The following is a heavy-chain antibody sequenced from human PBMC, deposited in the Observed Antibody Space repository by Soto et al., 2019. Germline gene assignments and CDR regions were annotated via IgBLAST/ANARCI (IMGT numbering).Heavy chain of an antibody. CDR2: IYYSGST. CDR3: ARGVCSGGSCYRDAYYYYGMDV. J-gene: IGHJ6*02. V-gene: IGHV4-59*01. CDR1: GGSISSYY. D-gene: IGHD2-15*01. Sequence: PSETLSLTCTVSGGSISSYYWSWIRQPPGKGLEWIGYIYYSGSTNYNPSLKSRVTISVDTSKNQFSLKLSSVTAADTAVYYCARGVCSGGSCYRDAYYYYGMDVWGQGTTVTVSS.